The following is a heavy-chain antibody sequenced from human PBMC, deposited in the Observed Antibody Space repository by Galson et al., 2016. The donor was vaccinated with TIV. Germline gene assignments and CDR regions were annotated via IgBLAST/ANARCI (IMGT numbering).Heavy chain of an antibody. CDR2: IWYDGLNK. Sequence: SLRLSCAASGFTFSSHGMHWVRQAPGKGLEWVAVIWYDGLNKYYADSVQGRFTISRDNSKYTLFLQLNGLTAGDTAIYYCAKVGESGDYSWDAFDVWGQVTVVTVSS. V-gene: IGHV3-33*06. D-gene: IGHD2-21*01. CDR3: AKVGESGDYSWDAFDV. CDR1: GFTFSSHG. J-gene: IGHJ3*01.